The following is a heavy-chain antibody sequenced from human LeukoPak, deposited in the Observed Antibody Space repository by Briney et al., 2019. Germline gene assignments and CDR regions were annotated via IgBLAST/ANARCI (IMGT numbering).Heavy chain of an antibody. Sequence: GGSLRLSCAASGFTFSSYSMNWVRQAPGKGLEWVSSISSSSSYIYYADSVKGRFTISRDNAKNSLYLQMNSLRAEYTAVYYCARALSSADAFDIWGQGTMVTVSS. CDR1: GFTFSSYS. J-gene: IGHJ3*02. CDR3: ARALSSADAFDI. CDR2: ISSSSSYI. V-gene: IGHV3-21*01. D-gene: IGHD6-19*01.